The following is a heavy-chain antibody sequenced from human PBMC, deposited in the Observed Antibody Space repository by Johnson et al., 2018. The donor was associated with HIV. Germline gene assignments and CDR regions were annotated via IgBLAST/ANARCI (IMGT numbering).Heavy chain of an antibody. Sequence: VESGGGLVQPGGSLRLSCAASGFTFSSYWMSWVRQAPGKGLEWVANIKQDGSEKYYVDSVKGRFTISRDNARNSLYLEMNGLRAEDTAVYYCARERGFSSVLWKLSEDAFDIWGQGTMVTVSS. CDR1: GFTFSSYW. D-gene: IGHD3-22*01. CDR3: ARERGFSSVLWKLSEDAFDI. CDR2: IKQDGSEK. V-gene: IGHV3-7*01. J-gene: IGHJ3*02.